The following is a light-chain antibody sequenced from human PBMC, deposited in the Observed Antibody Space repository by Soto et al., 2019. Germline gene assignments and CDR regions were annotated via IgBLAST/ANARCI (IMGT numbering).Light chain of an antibody. V-gene: IGKV3-15*01. J-gene: IGKJ5*01. CDR1: QSVSSY. CDR3: QQYIKWPIT. Sequence: IVLTQSPATLSLSPWERANLSCRASQSVSSYLAWYQQKPGQAPRLLISDASTRATGIPARFSGSGSGTEFTLTVSSLQSEDFAVYYCQQYIKWPITFGQGTRLEIK. CDR2: DAS.